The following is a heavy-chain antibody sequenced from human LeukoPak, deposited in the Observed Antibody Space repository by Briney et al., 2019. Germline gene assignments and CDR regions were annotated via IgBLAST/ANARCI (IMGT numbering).Heavy chain of an antibody. V-gene: IGHV1-69*06. CDR1: GGTFSSYA. CDR2: IIPIFGTA. D-gene: IGHD4-17*01. Sequence: GASVTVSCKASGGTFSSYAIRWVRQAPGQGMEWMGGIIPIFGTANYAQKFQGRVTITADKSTSTAYMELSSLRSEDTAVYYCARDYGDYYGRAFDIWGQGTMVTVSS. CDR3: ARDYGDYYGRAFDI. J-gene: IGHJ3*02.